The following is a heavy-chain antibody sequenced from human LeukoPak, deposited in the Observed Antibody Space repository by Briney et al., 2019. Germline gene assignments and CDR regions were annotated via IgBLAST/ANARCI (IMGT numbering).Heavy chain of an antibody. CDR1: GFTFSNYA. Sequence: GSLRLSCAASGFTFSNYAMSWVRQAPGKGLEWVSAILGSGGSTYYADSVKGRFTVSRDNSKSTLYLQMNSLRAEDTALYYCAKWGDYDVLTGYYAPDYWGQGTLVTVSS. D-gene: IGHD3-9*01. CDR2: ILGSGGST. V-gene: IGHV3-23*01. J-gene: IGHJ4*02. CDR3: AKWGDYDVLTGYYAPDY.